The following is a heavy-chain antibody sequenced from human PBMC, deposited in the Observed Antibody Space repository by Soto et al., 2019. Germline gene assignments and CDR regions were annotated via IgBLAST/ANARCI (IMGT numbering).Heavy chain of an antibody. J-gene: IGHJ4*02. CDR2: IYYSGST. D-gene: IGHD6-19*01. V-gene: IGHV4-59*01. CDR3: ARERIAVAGTFDY. Sequence: SETLSLTCTVSGGSISSYYWSWIRQPPGKGLEWIGYIYYSGSTNYNPSLKSRVTISVDTSKNQFSLKLSSVTAADTAVYYCARERIAVAGTFDYWGQGTLVTVSS. CDR1: GGSISSYY.